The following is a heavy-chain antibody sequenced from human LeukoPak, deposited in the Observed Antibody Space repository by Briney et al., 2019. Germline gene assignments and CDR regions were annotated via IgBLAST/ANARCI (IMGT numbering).Heavy chain of an antibody. D-gene: IGHD3-22*01. CDR3: AKWSYYYYDSSGYPVPPDY. CDR2: ISGSGGST. V-gene: IGHV3-23*01. CDR1: GFTFSSYA. Sequence: GRSLRLSCAASGFTFSSYAMSWVRQAPGKGLEWVSAISGSGGSTYYADSVKGRFTISRDNSKNTLYLQMNSLRAENTAVYYCAKWSYYYYDSSGYPVPPDYWGQGTLVTVSS. J-gene: IGHJ4*02.